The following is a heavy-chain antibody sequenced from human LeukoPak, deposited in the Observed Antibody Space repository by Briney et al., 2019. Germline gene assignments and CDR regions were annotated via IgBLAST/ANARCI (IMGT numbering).Heavy chain of an antibody. CDR1: GFTFSDYY. J-gene: IGHJ6*02. Sequence: PGGSLRLSCAASGFTFSDYYMTWIRQAPGKGLEWVSYITKSGNYANYADSVKGRFTISRDNGENSLYLQMSSLRAEDTAVYYCGRGHYGLDVWGQGTTVTVSS. V-gene: IGHV3-11*05. CDR3: GRGHYGLDV. CDR2: ITKSGNYA.